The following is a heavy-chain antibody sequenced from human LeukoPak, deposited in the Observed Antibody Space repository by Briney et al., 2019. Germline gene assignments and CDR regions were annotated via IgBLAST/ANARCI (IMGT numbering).Heavy chain of an antibody. J-gene: IGHJ4*02. Sequence: GASVKVSCKASGYTFSSYGISWVRQAPGQGLEWMGRISGNNDNTNYAQRFQGRVTMTTETSTTTAYMELRSLIANDTAVYYCARDWGSTEVTTDYWGPGTLVTVSS. V-gene: IGHV1-18*01. CDR1: GYTFSSYG. CDR3: ARDWGSTEVTTDY. D-gene: IGHD3-16*01. CDR2: ISGNNDNT.